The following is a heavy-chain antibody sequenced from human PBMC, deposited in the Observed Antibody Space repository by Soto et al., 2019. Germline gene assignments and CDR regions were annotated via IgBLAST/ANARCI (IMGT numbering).Heavy chain of an antibody. V-gene: IGHV6-1*01. Sequence: SQTLSLTCAMSGDSVSSNSAAWNWIRQSPSRGLEWLGRTYYRSKWYNDYAVSVKSRITINPDTSKNQFSLQLNSVTPEDTAVYYCARDKGTKYYYGSGTLTTAFDYWCQGTLVTVSS. D-gene: IGHD3-10*01. J-gene: IGHJ4*02. CDR1: GDSVSSNSAA. CDR3: ARDKGTKYYYGSGTLTTAFDY. CDR2: TYYRSKWYN.